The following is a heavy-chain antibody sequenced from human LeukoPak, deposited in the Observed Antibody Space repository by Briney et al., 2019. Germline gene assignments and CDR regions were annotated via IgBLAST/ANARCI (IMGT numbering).Heavy chain of an antibody. D-gene: IGHD3-3*01. V-gene: IGHV3-43*02. J-gene: IGHJ6*02. CDR2: ISGDGGST. CDR1: GFTFDDYA. CDR3: AKGMQELIFGVVINYYYYYGMDV. Sequence: PGGSLRLSCAASGFTFDDYAMHWVRQAPGKGLEWVSLISGDGGSTYYADSVKGRFTISRDNSKNSLYLQMNSLRTEDTALYYCAKGMQELIFGVVINYYYYYGMDVWGQGTTVTVSS.